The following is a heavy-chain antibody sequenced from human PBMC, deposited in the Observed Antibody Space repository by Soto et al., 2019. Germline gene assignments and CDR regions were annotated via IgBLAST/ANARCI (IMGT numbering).Heavy chain of an antibody. CDR3: ARGPSGDKVDS. J-gene: IGHJ4*02. CDR1: GGSIRTFDYW. D-gene: IGHD7-27*01. Sequence: PSXTLSLTGTVSGGSIRTFDYWWIWIRQSPDMGLEWIGHIYDGGRTYNNPSPESRVTMSVDTSKSQLSLTLSSVSAADTAVYYCARGPSGDKVDSWGQGTLVTVSS. CDR2: IYDGGRT. V-gene: IGHV4-30-4*01.